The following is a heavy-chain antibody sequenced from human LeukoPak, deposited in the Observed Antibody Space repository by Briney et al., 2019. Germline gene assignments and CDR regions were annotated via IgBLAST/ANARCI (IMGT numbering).Heavy chain of an antibody. CDR1: GFTFSSYA. V-gene: IGHV3-23*01. D-gene: IGHD3-22*01. CDR3: AKPTSSGYDAFDI. J-gene: IGHJ3*02. CDR2: ISGSGGST. Sequence: PGGSLRLSCAASGFTFSSYAMSWVRQAPGKGLEWVSAISGSGGSTYYADSVKGRFTISRDNTKNTLYLQMNSLRAEDTAVYYCAKPTSSGYDAFDIWGQGTMVTVSS.